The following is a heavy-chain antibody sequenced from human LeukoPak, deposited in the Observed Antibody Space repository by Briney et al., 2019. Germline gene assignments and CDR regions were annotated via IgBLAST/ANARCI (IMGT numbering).Heavy chain of an antibody. D-gene: IGHD4-17*01. CDR2: ITWNSGRI. CDR3: AKGVTTTRGWFDP. V-gene: IGHV3-9*01. J-gene: IGHJ5*02. CDR1: GFTFDHYA. Sequence: SLRLSCAASGFTFDHYAMHWVRQVPGKGLEWVSGITWNSGRIAYADSVKGRFTISRDNAKNSLYLQMNSLRAEDTALYYCAKGVTTTRGWFDPRGQGTLVTVSS.